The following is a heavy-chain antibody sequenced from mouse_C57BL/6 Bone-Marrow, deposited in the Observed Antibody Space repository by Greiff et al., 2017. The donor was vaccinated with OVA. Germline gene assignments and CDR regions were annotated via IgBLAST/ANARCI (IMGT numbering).Heavy chain of an antibody. CDR2: FYPGSGSI. CDR1: GYTFTEYT. CDR3: ARKAQLYDYAYYFDY. J-gene: IGHJ2*01. D-gene: IGHD2-4*01. V-gene: IGHV1-62-2*01. Sequence: VQLQQSGAELVKPGASVKLSCKASGYTFTEYTIHWVKQRSGQGLEWIGWFYPGSGSIKYNEKFKDKATLTADKSSSTAYMQLSSLTYEDSAVYYCARKAQLYDYAYYFDYWGQGTTLTVSS.